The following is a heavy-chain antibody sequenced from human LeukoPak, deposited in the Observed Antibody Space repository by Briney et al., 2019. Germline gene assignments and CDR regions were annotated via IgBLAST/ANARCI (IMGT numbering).Heavy chain of an antibody. V-gene: IGHV3-74*01. D-gene: IGHD4-17*01. Sequence: GGSLGLSVAASGFPFSSYWWHGVGKAQGRGWVWVSRINTDGSSTSYADSVKGRFTISRDNAKNTLYLQMNSLRAEDTAVYYCARGSYGDYDFDYWGQGTLVTVSS. CDR2: INTDGSST. CDR3: ARGSYGDYDFDY. J-gene: IGHJ4*02. CDR1: GFPFSSYW.